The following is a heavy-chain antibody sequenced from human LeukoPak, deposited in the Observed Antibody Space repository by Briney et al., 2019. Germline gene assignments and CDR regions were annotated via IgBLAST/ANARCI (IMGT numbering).Heavy chain of an antibody. CDR1: GGSVSSYY. CDR2: IYTSGST. D-gene: IGHD2-15*01. V-gene: IGHV4-4*07. J-gene: IGHJ4*02. CDR3: AREEEGDYSDYFDY. Sequence: MASETLSLTCTVSGGSVSSYYWSWIRQTAGKGLEWIGRIYTSGSTNYNPSLKSRVTMSVDTSKNQFSLKLSSVTAADTAVYYCAREEEGDYSDYFDYWGQGTLVTVSS.